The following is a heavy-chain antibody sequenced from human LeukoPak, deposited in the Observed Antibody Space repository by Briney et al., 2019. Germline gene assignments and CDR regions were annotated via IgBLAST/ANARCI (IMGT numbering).Heavy chain of an antibody. CDR3: ARGGLEFGALGADWFDP. J-gene: IGHJ5*02. CDR2: IKQDGSEK. D-gene: IGHD3-10*01. V-gene: IGHV3-7*01. Sequence: GGSLRLPCAASGFTFSSYWMSWVRQAPGKGLEWVANIKQDGSEKYYVDSVKGRFTISRDNAKNSLYLQMNSLRAEDTAVYYCARGGLEFGALGADWFDPWGQGTLVTVSS. CDR1: GFTFSSYW.